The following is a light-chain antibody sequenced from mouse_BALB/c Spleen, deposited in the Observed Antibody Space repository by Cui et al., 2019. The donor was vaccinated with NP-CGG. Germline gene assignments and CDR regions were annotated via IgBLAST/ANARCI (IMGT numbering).Light chain of an antibody. V-gene: IGLV1*01. CDR1: TGAVTTSNY. CDR3: ALWYSNHWV. CDR2: GTN. J-gene: IGLJ1*01. Sequence: HAVVTQESALTTSPGETVTITCRSSTGAVTTSNYANWVQEKPDNLFTGLIGGTNNRAPGVPARFSGSLIGDKAALTITGAQTEDEAIYFCALWYSNHWVFGGGTKLTVL.